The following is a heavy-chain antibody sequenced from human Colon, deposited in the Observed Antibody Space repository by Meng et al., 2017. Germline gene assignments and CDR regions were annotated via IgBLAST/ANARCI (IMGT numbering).Heavy chain of an antibody. CDR2: IKSKSDGGTT. CDR3: TSHVLVWFGELLGFDY. D-gene: IGHD3-10*01. J-gene: IGHJ4*02. Sequence: GESLKISCAASGFTFSNAWMSWVRQAPGKGLEWVGRIKSKSDGGTTDYAAPVKGRFTISRDDSKNTLYLQINSLKTEDTAVYYCTSHVLVWFGELLGFDYWGQGTLVTVSS. CDR1: GFTFSNAW. V-gene: IGHV3-15*01.